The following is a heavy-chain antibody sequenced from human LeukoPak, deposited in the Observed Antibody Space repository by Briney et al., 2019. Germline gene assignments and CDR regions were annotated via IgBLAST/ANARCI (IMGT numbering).Heavy chain of an antibody. D-gene: IGHD6-19*01. Sequence: SETLSLTCTVSGGSISSYYWSWIRQPAGKGLEWIGRIYTSGSTNYNPSLKSRVTMSVDTSKNQFSLKLSSVTAADTAVYYCAGAHSSGWYLSPNWFDPWGQGTLVTVSS. CDR1: GGSISSYY. CDR2: IYTSGST. J-gene: IGHJ5*02. V-gene: IGHV4-4*07. CDR3: AGAHSSGWYLSPNWFDP.